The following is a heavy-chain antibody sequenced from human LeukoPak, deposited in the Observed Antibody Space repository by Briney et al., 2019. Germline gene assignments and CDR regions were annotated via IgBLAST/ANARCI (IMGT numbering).Heavy chain of an antibody. CDR2: ISSHSSTI. CDR1: GFPFSSYS. V-gene: IGHV3-48*01. CDR3: THLGWFDP. J-gene: IGHJ5*02. Sequence: GGSLRLSCAASGFPFSSYSMNWVRQAPGKGPEWISYISSHSSTIYYADSVQGRFTISRDNAKNTLYLQTNSLRAEDTAVYYCTHLGWFDPWGQGTLVTVSS.